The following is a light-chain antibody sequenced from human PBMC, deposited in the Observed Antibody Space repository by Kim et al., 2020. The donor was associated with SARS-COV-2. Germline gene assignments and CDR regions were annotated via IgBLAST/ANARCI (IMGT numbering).Light chain of an antibody. CDR2: DAA. J-gene: IGKJ4*01. Sequence: PGERATLSCWASTHVVISLSLYQQTPGQAPRLLLYDAAMRAAGIPDRFSGSGSGTDFTLTIGSLAPEDFAIYYCQQRRSWPPALTFGGGTKVDIK. V-gene: IGKV3-11*01. CDR3: QQRRSWPPALT. CDR1: THVVIS.